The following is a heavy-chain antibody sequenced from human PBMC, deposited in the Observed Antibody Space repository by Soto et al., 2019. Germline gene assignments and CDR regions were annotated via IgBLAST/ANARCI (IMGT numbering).Heavy chain of an antibody. CDR2: IYPPNSDT. J-gene: IGHJ4*02. Sequence: GESLKISCKGSGYNFATYWIGWVRQMPGKGLEWIGIIYPPNSDTKYSPSFEGQVTISAEKSINTAYLQWSSLTASDTAVYYCARHRLYSSSWTTFDYWGQGTLVTVSS. CDR1: GYNFATYW. V-gene: IGHV5-51*01. CDR3: ARHRLYSSSWTTFDY. D-gene: IGHD2-2*01.